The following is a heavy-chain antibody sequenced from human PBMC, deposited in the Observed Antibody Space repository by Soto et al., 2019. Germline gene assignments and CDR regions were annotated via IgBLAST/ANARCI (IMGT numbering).Heavy chain of an antibody. D-gene: IGHD2-2*01. V-gene: IGHV3-9*01. CDR2: ISWNSGSI. CDR1: GFTFDDYA. J-gene: IGHJ4*02. CDR3: AKDRGGYQLTHFDY. Sequence: EVQLVESGGGLVQPGRSLRLSCAASGFTFDDYAMHWVRQAPGKGLEWVSGISWNSGSIGYADSVKGRFTISRDNAKNSLYLQMNSLRAEDTALYYCAKDRGGYQLTHFDYWGQGTLVTVSS.